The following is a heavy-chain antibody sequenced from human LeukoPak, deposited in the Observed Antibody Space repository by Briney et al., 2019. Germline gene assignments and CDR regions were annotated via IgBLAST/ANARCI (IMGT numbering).Heavy chain of an antibody. D-gene: IGHD6-13*01. J-gene: IGHJ4*02. CDR1: GFTFSSYA. Sequence: AGSLRLSCAASGFTFSSYAMHWVRQAPGKGLGWAAVISYDGSNKYYADSVKGRFTISRDNSKNTLYLQMNSLRAEDTAVYYCARDTGYSSSSPEYWGQGTLVTVSS. CDR2: ISYDGSNK. V-gene: IGHV3-30*04. CDR3: ARDTGYSSSSPEY.